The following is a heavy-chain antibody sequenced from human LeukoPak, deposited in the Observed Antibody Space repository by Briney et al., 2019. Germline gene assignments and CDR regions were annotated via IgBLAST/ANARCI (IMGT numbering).Heavy chain of an antibody. CDR3: ARPVSGYGTDY. CDR1: GFTFVNAW. V-gene: IGHV3-15*01. J-gene: IGHJ4*02. CDR2: IRGKTEGGTT. D-gene: IGHD5-12*01. Sequence: GGSLRLSCAASGFTFVNAWMSWVRQAPGKGLEWVGRIRGKTEGGTTDYAAPGKGRFTISRDDSKNTLYLQLNSLKTEDTAVYYCARPVSGYGTDYWGQGTLVTVSS.